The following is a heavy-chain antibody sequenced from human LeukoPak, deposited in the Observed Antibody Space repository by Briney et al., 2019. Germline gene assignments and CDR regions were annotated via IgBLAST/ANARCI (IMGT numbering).Heavy chain of an antibody. CDR2: IYYSGST. J-gene: IGHJ4*02. D-gene: IGHD5-24*01. CDR1: GGSISSSSYY. CDR3: ARHPRWLQFFSIDY. V-gene: IGHV4-39*01. Sequence: SETLSLTCTVSGGSISSSSYYWGWIRQPPGKGLEWIGSIYYSGSTYYNPSLKSRVTISVDTSKNQFSLKLSSVTAADTAVYYCARHPRWLQFFSIDYWGQGTLVTVSS.